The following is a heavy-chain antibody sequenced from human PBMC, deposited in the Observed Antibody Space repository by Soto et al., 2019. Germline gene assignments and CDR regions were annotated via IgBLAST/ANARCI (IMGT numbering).Heavy chain of an antibody. J-gene: IGHJ4*02. D-gene: IGHD3-9*01. V-gene: IGHV3-30*03. CDR3: ATEAMGDILTGYWPYFDY. Sequence: GGSLRLSCAASGFTFSSYGMHWVRQAPGKGLEWVAVISYDGSNKYYADSVKGRFTISRDNSKNTLYLQMNSLRAEDTAVYYCATEAMGDILTGYWPYFDYWGQGTLVTVSS. CDR1: GFTFSSYG. CDR2: ISYDGSNK.